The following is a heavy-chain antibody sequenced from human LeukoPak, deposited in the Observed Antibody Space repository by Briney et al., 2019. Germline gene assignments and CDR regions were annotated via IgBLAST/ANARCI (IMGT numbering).Heavy chain of an antibody. D-gene: IGHD6-13*01. V-gene: IGHV1-18*01. CDR1: GYTFTSYG. CDR3: ARDLGIADWFDP. CDR2: ISAYNGNT. Sequence: ASVKVSXKASGYTFTSYGISWMRQAHGQGLEWIGWISAYNGNTNYAQKLQGRVTMTTDTSTSTAYMELRSLRSDDTAVYYCARDLGIADWFDPWGQGTLVTVSS. J-gene: IGHJ5*02.